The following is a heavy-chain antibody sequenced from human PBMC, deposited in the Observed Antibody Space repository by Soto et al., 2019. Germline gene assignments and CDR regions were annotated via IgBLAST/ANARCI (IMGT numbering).Heavy chain of an antibody. V-gene: IGHV6-1*01. CDR3: AREVVSVAGNNWFDP. Sequence: SQTLSLTCAISGDGVSSNSAAWNWIRQSPSRGLEWLGRTYYRSKWYNDYAVSVKSRITINPDTSKNQFSLQMNSVTPEDTAVYYCAREVVSVAGNNWFDPWGQGTLVTVSS. D-gene: IGHD6-19*01. J-gene: IGHJ5*02. CDR2: TYYRSKWYN. CDR1: GDGVSSNSAA.